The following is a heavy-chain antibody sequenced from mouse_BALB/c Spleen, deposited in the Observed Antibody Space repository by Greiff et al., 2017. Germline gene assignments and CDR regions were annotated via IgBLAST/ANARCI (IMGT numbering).Heavy chain of an antibody. D-gene: IGHD1-1*01. CDR2: IYPGDGDT. Sequence: QVQLQQSGAELARPGASVKLSCKASGYTFTSYWMQWVKQRPGQGLEWIGAIYPGDGDTRYTQKFKGKATLTADKSSSTAYMQLSSLASEDSAVYYCARSYYGSSYDAMDYWGQGTSVTVSS. CDR3: ARSYYGSSYDAMDY. CDR1: GYTFTSYW. V-gene: IGHV1-87*01. J-gene: IGHJ4*01.